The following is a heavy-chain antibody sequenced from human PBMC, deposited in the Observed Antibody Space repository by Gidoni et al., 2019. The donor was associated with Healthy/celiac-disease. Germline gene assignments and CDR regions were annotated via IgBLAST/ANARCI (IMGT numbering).Heavy chain of an antibody. CDR1: GGSFSGYY. CDR3: ARVSLVPAADWFDP. CDR2: INHSGST. J-gene: IGHJ5*02. D-gene: IGHD2-2*01. Sequence: QVQLQQWRAGLLKPSETLSLTCAVYGGSFSGYYWSWIRQPPGKGLEWIGEINHSGSTNYNPSLKSRVTISVDTSKNQFSLKLSSVTAADTAVYYCARVSLVPAADWFDPWGQGTLVTVSS. V-gene: IGHV4-34*01.